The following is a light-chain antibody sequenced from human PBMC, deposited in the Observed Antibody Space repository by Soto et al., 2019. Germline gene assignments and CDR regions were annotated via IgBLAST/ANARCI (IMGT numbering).Light chain of an antibody. CDR1: SSNIGSGYD. J-gene: IGLJ1*01. CDR2: LDT. V-gene: IGLV1-47*02. Sequence: QSVLTQPPSVSGAPGQRVTISCTGSSSNIGSGYDVNWYQQLPGTAPKLLIYLDTQRPSGVPDRFSGSKSGTSASLAISGLRSEDEGNYYCAAWDDSLNAYVFGTGTKLTVL. CDR3: AAWDDSLNAYV.